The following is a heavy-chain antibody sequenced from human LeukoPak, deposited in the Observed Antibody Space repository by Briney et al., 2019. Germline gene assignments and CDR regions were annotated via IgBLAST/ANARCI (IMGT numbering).Heavy chain of an antibody. CDR2: INHSGSI. CDR1: GGSFSGYY. D-gene: IGHD5-18*01. V-gene: IGHV4-34*01. CDR3: ARRWDGYSYGYAR. Sequence: PSETLSLTCAVYGGSFSGYYWSLIRQPPRKGLEWIGEINHSGSINYNPSLKSRVTISVDTSKNQFSLKLSSVTAADTAVYYCARRWDGYSYGYARWGQGTMVTVSS. J-gene: IGHJ3*01.